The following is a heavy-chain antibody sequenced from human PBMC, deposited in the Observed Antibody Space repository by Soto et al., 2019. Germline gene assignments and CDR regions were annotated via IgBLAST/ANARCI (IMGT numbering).Heavy chain of an antibody. CDR1: GGTFSSYA. V-gene: IGHV1-69*01. CDR3: ARVASMVLGVIDNWFAP. CDR2: IIPMYGPA. Sequence: QVPLVQSGAEVKKPGSSVTVSCKASGGTFSSYAIHWVRQAPGQGLEWMGGIIPMYGPAKYAQRFQGRVTITADESTTTVYMELTSLTSQAAAVYYCARVASMVLGVIDNWFAPWGHGTLVTVSS. D-gene: IGHD3-10*01. J-gene: IGHJ5*02.